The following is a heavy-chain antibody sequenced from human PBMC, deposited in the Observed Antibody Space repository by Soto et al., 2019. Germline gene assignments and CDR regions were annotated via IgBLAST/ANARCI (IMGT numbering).Heavy chain of an antibody. J-gene: IGHJ6*02. CDR2: INPNSGGT. Sequence: ALVKLSCKASGYTFTEYYMHWVRQAPGQGLEWMGWINPNSGGTNYAQKFQGRVTMTRDTSISTAYMELNRLRSDDTAVYYCARDQSPSSGWPGMDVWGQGTTVTVSS. V-gene: IGHV1-2*02. CDR1: GYTFTEYY. CDR3: ARDQSPSSGWPGMDV. D-gene: IGHD6-19*01.